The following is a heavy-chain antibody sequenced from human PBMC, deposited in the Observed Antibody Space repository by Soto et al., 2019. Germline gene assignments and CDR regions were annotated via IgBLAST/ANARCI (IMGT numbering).Heavy chain of an antibody. J-gene: IGHJ3*02. D-gene: IGHD3-22*01. CDR2: ISWNSGSI. CDR3: AKDGGYYYDSSGYTTNDAFDI. Sequence: EVQLVESGGGLVQPGRSLRLSCAASGFTFDDYAMHWVRQAPGKGLEWVSGISWNSGSIGYADSVKGRFTISRDNAKNSLYLQMNSLRAEDTALYYCAKDGGYYYDSSGYTTNDAFDIWGQGTMVTVSS. CDR1: GFTFDDYA. V-gene: IGHV3-9*01.